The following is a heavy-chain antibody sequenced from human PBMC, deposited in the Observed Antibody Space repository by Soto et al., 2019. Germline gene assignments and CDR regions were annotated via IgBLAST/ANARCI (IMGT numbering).Heavy chain of an antibody. V-gene: IGHV4-34*01. CDR1: GGSFSGYQ. CDR2: INDSGNI. Sequence: QVQLQQWGAGLLKPSETLSLTCAVYGGSFSGYQWSWIRQTPGKGLEWIGEINDSGNINYNPSLKSRVTILLDTPKKQISLKLSSVNAAASAVYYCARGLILWFGELSRRGGYYYYMDVWGKGTTVTVSS. CDR3: ARGLILWFGELSRRGGYYYYMDV. J-gene: IGHJ6*03. D-gene: IGHD3-10*01.